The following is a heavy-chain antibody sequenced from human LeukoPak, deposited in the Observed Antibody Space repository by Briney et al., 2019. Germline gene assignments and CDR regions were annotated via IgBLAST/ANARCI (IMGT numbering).Heavy chain of an antibody. V-gene: IGHV1-69*13. J-gene: IGHJ6*03. CDR3: ARGYCSSTSCPTHYYYYYMDV. Sequence: SVKVSCKASGGTFSSYAISWVRQAPGQGLEWMGGIIPIFGTANYAQKFQGRVTITADESTSTAYMELSSLRSEDTAVYYCARGYCSSTSCPTHYYYYYMDVWGKGTTVTVSS. CDR2: IIPIFGTA. D-gene: IGHD2-2*01. CDR1: GGTFSSYA.